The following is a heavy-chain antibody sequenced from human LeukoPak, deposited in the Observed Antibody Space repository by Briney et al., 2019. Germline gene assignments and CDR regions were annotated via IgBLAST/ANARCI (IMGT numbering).Heavy chain of an antibody. V-gene: IGHV1-2*04. CDR3: ARGQGPYSSSWYAFFDY. CDR2: INPNSGGT. CDR1: GYTFTGYY. J-gene: IGHJ4*02. D-gene: IGHD6-13*01. Sequence: ASVKVSCKASGYTFTGYYMHWVRQAPGQGLEWMGWINPNSGGTNYAQKFQGWVTMTRDTSISTAYMELSRLRSDDTAVYYCARGQGPYSSSWYAFFDYWGQGTLVTVSS.